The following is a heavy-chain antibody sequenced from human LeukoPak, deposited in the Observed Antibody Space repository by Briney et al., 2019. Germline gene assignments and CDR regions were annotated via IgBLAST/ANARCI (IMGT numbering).Heavy chain of an antibody. D-gene: IGHD1-26*01. CDR3: AWAVGATDWYFDL. CDR2: INSDGSST. J-gene: IGHJ2*01. CDR1: GFTFRSYW. V-gene: IGHV3-74*01. Sequence: PGGSLRLSCAASGFTFRSYWMHWVRQAPGKGLVWVSRINSDGSSTSYADSVKGRFTISRDNAKNTLYLQMNSLRAEDTAVYYCAWAVGATDWYFDLWGRGTPVTVSS.